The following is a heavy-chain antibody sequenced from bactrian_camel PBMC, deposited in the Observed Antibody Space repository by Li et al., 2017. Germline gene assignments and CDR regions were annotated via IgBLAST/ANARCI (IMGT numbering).Heavy chain of an antibody. D-gene: IGHD6*01. CDR1: GYTYNRYC. CDR3: AAKYGGSGYRPCRTGDFGY. CDR2: IRIGSGIT. V-gene: IGHV3S31*01. J-gene: IGHJ6*01. Sequence: QLVESGGGLVRPGVSLRLSCATSGYTYNRYCMGWFRQARGKEREGVAGIRIGSGITVYSDSVKGRFTISKGNVKNTLYLQMNSLKPEDTAMYYCAAKYGGSGYRPCRTGDFGYWGQGTQVTVS.